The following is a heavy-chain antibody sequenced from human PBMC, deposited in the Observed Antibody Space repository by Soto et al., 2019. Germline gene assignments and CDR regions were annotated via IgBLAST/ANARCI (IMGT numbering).Heavy chain of an antibody. D-gene: IGHD2-21*02. CDR2: VNPSGGHT. CDR3: ARGGHVVVVTAALDY. J-gene: IGHJ4*02. CDR1: GDTFTDYY. Sequence: QVQLVQSGAEVKKPGASVKVSCKASGDTFTDYYIHWVRQAPGQGLEWMGTVNPSGGHTTYTQHFLGRMTMIRDTSTSTLDTELASLTSEDTAIYFCARGGHVVVVTAALDYWGQGTLVTVSS. V-gene: IGHV1-46*01.